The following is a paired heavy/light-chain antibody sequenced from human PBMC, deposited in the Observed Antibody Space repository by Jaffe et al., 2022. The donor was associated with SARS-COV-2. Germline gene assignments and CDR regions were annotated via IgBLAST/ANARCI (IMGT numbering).Light chain of an antibody. CDR2: AAS. J-gene: IGKJ4*01. V-gene: IGKV1D-12*01. Sequence: DIQMTQSPSSVSASVGDRVTITCRASQGISSWLAWYQQKPGKAPKLLIYAASSLQSGVPSRFSGSGSGTDFTLTISSLQPEDFATYYCQQANSFPRTFGGGTKVEIK. CDR3: QQANSFPRT. CDR1: QGISSW.
Heavy chain of an antibody. Sequence: EVQLLESGGGLVQPGGSLRLSCAASGFTFSSYAMSWVRQAPGKGLEWVSAISGSGGSTYYADSVKGRFTISRDNSKNTLYLQMNSLRAEDTAVYYCAKDGSLAAAGKALQDYYYGMDVWGQGTTVTVSS. D-gene: IGHD6-13*01. CDR3: AKDGSLAAAGKALQDYYYGMDV. V-gene: IGHV3-23*01. CDR1: GFTFSSYA. J-gene: IGHJ6*02. CDR2: ISGSGGST.